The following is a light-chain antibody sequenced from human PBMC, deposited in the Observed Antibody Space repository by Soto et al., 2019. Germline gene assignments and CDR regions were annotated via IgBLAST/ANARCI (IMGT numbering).Light chain of an antibody. V-gene: IGKV3-20*01. CDR3: QKYGSSPRT. CDR2: GAS. CDR1: QSVSSDY. J-gene: IGKJ3*01. Sequence: EIVLTQSPGTLSLSPGERATLSCRASQSVSSDYLAWYQQKPGQAPRLLIYGASSRATGIPDRFRGSGSGTGFTLTSSRLEPEDFAVYYCQKYGSSPRTFGPGTKVDIK.